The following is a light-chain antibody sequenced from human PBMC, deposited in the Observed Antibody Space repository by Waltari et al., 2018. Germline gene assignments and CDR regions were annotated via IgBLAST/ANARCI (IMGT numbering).Light chain of an antibody. CDR2: GNR. J-gene: IGLJ2*01. CDR1: SSNIGAGYD. V-gene: IGLV1-40*01. CDR3: HSYDSSLSGLDVV. Sequence: QSVLTQPPSVSGAPGQRVTISRTGSSSNIGAGYDVHWYQQLPGTAPKLLIHGNRNRPSGVPDRFSVSKSGTSASLAITGLQAEDEADYYCHSYDSSLSGLDVVFGGGTKLTVL.